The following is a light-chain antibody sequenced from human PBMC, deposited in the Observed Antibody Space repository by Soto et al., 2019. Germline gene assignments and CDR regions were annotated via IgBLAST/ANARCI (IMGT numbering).Light chain of an antibody. CDR1: ETISNY. V-gene: IGKV1-39*01. CDR3: QQSYTRPT. Sequence: DIRMTQSPSSLSASVGDRVTLTCRASETISNYLNWYQQKPGKAPELLIDAASSLQKGVPSRFSGSGSGTEFTLTITSVQPEDSATYYCQQSYTRPTFGQGTRLEIK. CDR2: AAS. J-gene: IGKJ5*01.